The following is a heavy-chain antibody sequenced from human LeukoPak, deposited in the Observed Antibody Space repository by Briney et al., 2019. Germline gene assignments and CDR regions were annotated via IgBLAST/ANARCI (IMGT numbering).Heavy chain of an antibody. V-gene: IGHV4-34*01. D-gene: IGHD2-2*01. CDR1: GGSFSGYY. J-gene: IGHJ4*02. Sequence: PSETLSLTCAVYGGSFSGYYWSWIRQPPGKGLEWVGEINHSGSTNYNPSLKSRVTISVDTSKNQFSLKLGSVTAADTAVYYCARGDHVKYQLRVFDYWGQGTLVTVSS. CDR2: INHSGST. CDR3: ARGDHVKYQLRVFDY.